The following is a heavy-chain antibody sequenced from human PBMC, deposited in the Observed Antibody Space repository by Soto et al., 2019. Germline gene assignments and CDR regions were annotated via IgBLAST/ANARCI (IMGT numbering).Heavy chain of an antibody. CDR2: IYPGDSDT. CDR3: ARALWFGTYYFDY. D-gene: IGHD3-10*01. V-gene: IGHV5-51*01. Sequence: PGESLKISCKGSGYSFTSYWIGWVRQMPGKGLEWIGIIYPGDSDTRYSPSFQGQVTISADKPISTAYLQWSSLKASDTAMYYCARALWFGTYYFDYWGQGTLVTVSS. J-gene: IGHJ4*02. CDR1: GYSFTSYW.